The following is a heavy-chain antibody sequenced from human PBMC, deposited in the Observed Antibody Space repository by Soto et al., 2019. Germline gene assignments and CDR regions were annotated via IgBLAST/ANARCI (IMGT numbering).Heavy chain of an antibody. CDR3: ARAAPRYCSGGSCYSGRDY. CDR2: INHSGST. CDR1: GGSFSGYY. J-gene: IGHJ4*02. V-gene: IGHV4-34*01. Sequence: QVQLQQWGAGLLKPSETLSLTCAVYGGSFSGYYWSWIRQPPGKGLEWIGEINHSGSTNYNPSLKSRVTISIETSKNQFSLKLSSVTAADTAVYYCARAAPRYCSGGSCYSGRDYSGQGTLVTVSS. D-gene: IGHD2-15*01.